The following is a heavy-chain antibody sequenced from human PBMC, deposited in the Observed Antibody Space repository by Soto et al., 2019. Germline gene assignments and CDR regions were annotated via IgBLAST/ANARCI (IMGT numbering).Heavy chain of an antibody. D-gene: IGHD6-19*01. CDR1: SGSISSSNW. J-gene: IGHJ5*02. Sequence: QVQLQESGPGLVMPSGTLSLTCAVSSGSISSSNWWSWVRQPPGKGLEWIGEIYHSGSTNYNPSLKSRVTISVDKSKNQFSLKLSSVTAADTAVYYCARVTSSRAKWLVRGNWFDPWGQGTLVTVSS. V-gene: IGHV4-4*02. CDR2: IYHSGST. CDR3: ARVTSSRAKWLVRGNWFDP.